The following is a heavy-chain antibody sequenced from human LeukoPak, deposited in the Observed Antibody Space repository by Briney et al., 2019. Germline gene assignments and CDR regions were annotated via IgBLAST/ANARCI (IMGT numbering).Heavy chain of an antibody. CDR2: IYPGDSDT. Sequence: GESLKISRKGSGYSFTSYWIGWVRQMPGKGLEWMGIIYPGDSDTRNSPSFQGQVTISADKSISTAYLQWSSLKASDTAMYYCARMPLQNWFDPWGQGTLVTVSS. CDR3: ARMPLQNWFDP. V-gene: IGHV5-51*01. J-gene: IGHJ5*02. D-gene: IGHD1-1*01. CDR1: GYSFTSYW.